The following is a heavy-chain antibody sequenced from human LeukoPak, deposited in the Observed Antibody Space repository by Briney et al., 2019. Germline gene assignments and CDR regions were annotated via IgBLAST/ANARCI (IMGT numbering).Heavy chain of an antibody. V-gene: IGHV1-69*04. Sequence: GASVTASCKASGGTFTNYAINWVRQAPGQGLEWMGRIIPILDVTNYAQKFQGRVTITADQYTSTAYMELRSLRSEDTAVYYCARGGGVDILTGFQYWGQGTLVTVSS. D-gene: IGHD3-9*01. CDR2: IIPILDVT. CDR1: GGTFTNYA. CDR3: ARGGGVDILTGFQY. J-gene: IGHJ4*02.